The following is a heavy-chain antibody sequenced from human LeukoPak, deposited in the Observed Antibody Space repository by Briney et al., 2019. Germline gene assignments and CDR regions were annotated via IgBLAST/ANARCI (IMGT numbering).Heavy chain of an antibody. CDR2: MNPNSGNT. D-gene: IGHD2-2*01. J-gene: IGHJ5*02. Sequence: ASVKVSCKASGGTFSSYAINWVRQATGQGLEWMGWMNPNSGNTGYAQKFQGRVTITADESTSTAYMELSSLRSEDTAVYYCAGSRGDIVVVPAYNWFDPWGQGTLVTVSS. CDR3: AGSRGDIVVVPAYNWFDP. CDR1: GGTFSSYA. V-gene: IGHV1-8*03.